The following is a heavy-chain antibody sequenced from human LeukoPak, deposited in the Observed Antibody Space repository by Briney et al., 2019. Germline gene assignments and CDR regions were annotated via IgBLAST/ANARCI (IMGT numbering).Heavy chain of an antibody. D-gene: IGHD6-19*01. CDR2: IYYSGST. CDR1: GGSISIYY. CDR3: ARDQGSGWYYADY. J-gene: IGHJ4*02. V-gene: IGHV4-59*01. Sequence: SETLSLTCTVSGGSISIYYWSWIRQPPGEGLEGIGYIYYSGSTNYNPSLKSRVTISVDTSKNQFSLKLSSVTAADTAVYYCARDQGSGWYYADYWGQGTLVTVSS.